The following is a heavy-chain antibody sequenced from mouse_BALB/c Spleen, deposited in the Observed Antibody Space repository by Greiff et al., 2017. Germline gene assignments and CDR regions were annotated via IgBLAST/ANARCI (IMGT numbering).Heavy chain of an antibody. CDR2: ISSGSSTI. J-gene: IGHJ4*01. Sequence: EVMLVESGGGLVQPGGSRKLSCAASGFTFSSFGMHWVRQAPEKGLEWVAYISSGSSTIYYADTVKGRFTISRDNPKNTLFLQRTSLRSEYTAMYYCARPSYGKSPYAMDYWGQGTSVTVSS. CDR3: ARPSYGKSPYAMDY. CDR1: GFTFSSFG. D-gene: IGHD2-10*02. V-gene: IGHV5-17*02.